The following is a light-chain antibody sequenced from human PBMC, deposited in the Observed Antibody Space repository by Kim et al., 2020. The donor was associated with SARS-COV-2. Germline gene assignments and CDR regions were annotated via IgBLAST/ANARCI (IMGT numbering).Light chain of an antibody. J-gene: IGKJ3*01. CDR3: QQYDDLPPFT. CDR1: QDISTY. CDR2: DAS. V-gene: IGKV1-33*01. Sequence: DIQLTQSPSSLSASVGDRVTITCQASQDISTYLNWYQQKPGTAPKLLISDASTLEPRVPSRFSGSGSGTDFTLTISRLQSEDIATYFCQQYDDLPPFTFGPGTKVDIK.